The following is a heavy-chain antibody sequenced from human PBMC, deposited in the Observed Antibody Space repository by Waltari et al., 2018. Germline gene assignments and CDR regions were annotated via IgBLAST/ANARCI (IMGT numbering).Heavy chain of an antibody. CDR2: INANSRYM. CDR1: GFSFSVNS. D-gene: IGHD3-3*01. CDR3: ARDPGAPNWSNDFYIDE. J-gene: IGHJ4*02. V-gene: IGHV3-21*01. Sequence: EVQLVESGGGLVKPGGSLRLPCETPGFSFSVNSMNRVRQAPGKRLEWVASINANSRYMYYADSVRGRFTISRDYVKNSLFLQMNSLRAEDTAMYYCARDPGAPNWSNDFYIDEWGQGTLVTVSS.